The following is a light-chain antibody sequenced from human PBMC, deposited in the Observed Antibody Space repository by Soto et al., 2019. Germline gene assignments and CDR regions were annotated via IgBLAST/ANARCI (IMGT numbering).Light chain of an antibody. J-gene: IGKJ5*01. V-gene: IGKV1-33*01. Sequence: DIQMTQSPSSLFASVGDRVTITCQATQDINIYLNWYQQKTGKAPNILIYDASNLEIGVPSRFSGSGSGTHFTFTISRLQTEDIGTYYCQQYDILPITFGRGTRLEIK. CDR3: QQYDILPIT. CDR1: QDINIY. CDR2: DAS.